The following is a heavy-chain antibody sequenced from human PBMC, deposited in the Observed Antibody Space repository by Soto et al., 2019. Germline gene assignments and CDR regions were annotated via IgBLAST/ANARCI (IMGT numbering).Heavy chain of an antibody. J-gene: IGHJ4*02. CDR3: TKVCPQWRVTDY. D-gene: IGHD6-19*01. CDR2: IHFGGNR. CDR1: GFTVSGDY. Sequence: GGSLRLSCAASGFTVSGDYITWVRHAPGKGMDCVSVIHFGGNRYYADSVKGRFTVSRDNSKNTLYLQMNSLRVEDTAIFFCTKVCPQWRVTDYCGPGTLGSVS. V-gene: IGHV3-53*01.